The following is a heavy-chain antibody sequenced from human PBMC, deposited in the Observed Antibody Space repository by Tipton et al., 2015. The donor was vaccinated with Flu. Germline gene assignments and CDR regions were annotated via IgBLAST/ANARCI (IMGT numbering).Heavy chain of an antibody. V-gene: IGHV3-53*01. CDR2: IYSGGSA. CDR1: GFTVRSDF. Sequence: SLRLSCAASGFTVRSDFMSWVRQAPGKGLEWVSHIYSGGSAFYADSVKGRFSISRDNSKNTVYLQMNSLRAEDTAVYYCARGRGSSETYSMDVWGQGTTVTVSS. D-gene: IGHD3-10*01. CDR3: ARGRGSSETYSMDV. J-gene: IGHJ6*02.